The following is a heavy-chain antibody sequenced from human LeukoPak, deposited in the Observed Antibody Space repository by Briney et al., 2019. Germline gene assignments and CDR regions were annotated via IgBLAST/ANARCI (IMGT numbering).Heavy chain of an antibody. CDR3: ARYLAAGYFDL. CDR1: GGSIVSYC. CDR2: IYYTGST. J-gene: IGHJ2*01. Sequence: PSDTLSQTYTVSGGSIVSYCWSWIRQPPGKELEWIGYIYYTGSTNYNPSLKSRVTISVDTSKNQFSLKLSSVTAADTAVYYCARYLAAGYFDLWGRGTVVTVSS. V-gene: IGHV4-59*08. D-gene: IGHD6-25*01.